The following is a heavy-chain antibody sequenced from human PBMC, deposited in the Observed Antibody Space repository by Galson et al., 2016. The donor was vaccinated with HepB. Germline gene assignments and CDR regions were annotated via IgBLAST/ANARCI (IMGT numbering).Heavy chain of an antibody. V-gene: IGHV3-23*01. J-gene: IGHJ4*02. Sequence: SLRLSCAASGFTFRSYGMRWVRQVPGKGLEWVSTISGDGASTYYADSVKGRFSISRDNSRTTMDLQMHSLRGEDTALYYCAKDPYYSSSWGAFESWGQGTLVTVSS. D-gene: IGHD6-13*01. CDR3: AKDPYYSSSWGAFES. CDR2: ISGDGAST. CDR1: GFTFRSYG.